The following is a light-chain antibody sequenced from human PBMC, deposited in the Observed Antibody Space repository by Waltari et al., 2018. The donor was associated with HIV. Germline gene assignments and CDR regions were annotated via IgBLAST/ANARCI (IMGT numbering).Light chain of an antibody. V-gene: IGLV7-46*01. Sequence: QAVVTQQPSLTVSPGGTVTPTCSSSTGSVTSGHCPYCFQRRPGQAPKPLIYDTTNSHAWTPARFSGSLLGGKAALTLSGAQFEDEADYFCLLSVNGVVVFGGGTTLTVL. CDR3: LLSVNGVVV. CDR1: TGSVTSGHC. J-gene: IGLJ2*01. CDR2: DTT.